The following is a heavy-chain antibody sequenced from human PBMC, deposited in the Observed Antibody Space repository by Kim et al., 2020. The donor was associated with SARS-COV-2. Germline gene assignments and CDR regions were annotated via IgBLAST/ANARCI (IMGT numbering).Heavy chain of an antibody. D-gene: IGHD3-3*01. CDR3: ATHQTPSTYYDFWSGYYGGLGGMDV. CDR1: GYSFTSYW. Sequence: GESLKISCKGSGYSFTSYWIGWVRQMPGKGLEWMGIIYPGDSDTRYSPSFQGQVTISADKSISTAYLQWSSLKASDTAMYYCATHQTPSTYYDFWSGYYGGLGGMDVWGQGTTVTVSS. J-gene: IGHJ6*02. V-gene: IGHV5-51*01. CDR2: IYPGDSDT.